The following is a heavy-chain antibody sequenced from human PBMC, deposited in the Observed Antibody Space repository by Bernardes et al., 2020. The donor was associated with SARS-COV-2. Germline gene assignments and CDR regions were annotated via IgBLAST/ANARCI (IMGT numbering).Heavy chain of an antibody. CDR3: ARGRRGIVGATVYYFDY. J-gene: IGHJ4*02. CDR1: GYTFTSYD. Sequence: ASVKVSCKASGYTFTSYDINWVRQATGQGLEWMGWMNPNSGNTGYAQKFQGRVTMTRNTSISTAYMELSSLRSEDTAVYYCARGRRGIVGATVYYFDYWGQGTLV. D-gene: IGHD1-26*01. CDR2: MNPNSGNT. V-gene: IGHV1-8*01.